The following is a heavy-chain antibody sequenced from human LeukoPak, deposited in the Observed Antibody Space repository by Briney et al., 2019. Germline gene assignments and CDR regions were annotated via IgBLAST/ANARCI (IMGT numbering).Heavy chain of an antibody. D-gene: IGHD2-2*01. CDR3: ARDQSRDWFDP. Sequence: ASVKVSCKASGYTFTGYYMHWVRQAPGQGLEWMGWINPNSGGTNYAQKFQGRVTMTRDTYISTAYMELRRLRSDDTAVYYCARDQSRDWFDPWGQGTLVTVSS. CDR2: INPNSGGT. J-gene: IGHJ5*02. V-gene: IGHV1-2*02. CDR1: GYTFTGYY.